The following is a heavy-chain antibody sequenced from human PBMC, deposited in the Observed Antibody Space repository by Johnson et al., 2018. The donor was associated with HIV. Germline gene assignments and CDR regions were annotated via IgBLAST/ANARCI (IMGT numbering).Heavy chain of an antibody. J-gene: IGHJ3*02. CDR1: GFTFSSYW. Sequence: VKLVESGGGLVQPGGSLRLSCAASGFTFSSYWMHWVRQVPRKGLVWVSSITGSGGSTYYADSVKGRFTISRDNSKNTLYLQMNSLRAEDTAVYHCARGRIPATIAIDIWGQGTMVTVSS. D-gene: IGHD2-2*01. CDR3: ARGRIPATIAIDI. CDR2: ITGSGGST. V-gene: IGHV3-74*02.